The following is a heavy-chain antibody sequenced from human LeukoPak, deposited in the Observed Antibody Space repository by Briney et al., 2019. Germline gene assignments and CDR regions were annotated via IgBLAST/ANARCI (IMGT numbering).Heavy chain of an antibody. J-gene: IGHJ4*02. D-gene: IGHD6-19*01. CDR2: IKNDGSET. CDR1: GFNFRDHW. CDR3: VKNDGWFHLAQ. V-gene: IGHV3-7*03. Sequence: SGGSLRLSCAVSGFNFRDHWMDWVRQAPGKGLQWVGHIKNDGSETYYQDSLKGRFSIPRDNTNNALYLQMNSLRVEDTAVYYCVKNDGWFHLAQWGQGTLVTVSS.